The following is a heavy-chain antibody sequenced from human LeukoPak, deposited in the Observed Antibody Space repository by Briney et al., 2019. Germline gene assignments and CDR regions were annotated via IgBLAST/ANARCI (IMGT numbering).Heavy chain of an antibody. CDR3: ANALKEHPFYYQYMDV. Sequence: GGSLRLSCAASVFTFSSYGMSWVRQAPGKGLEWVSAISGSGGTTYYPDFLKGRFTIARANSKNSLFLQMNRLAADDTAVYYVANALKEHPFYYQYMDVWGKGTTVTISS. V-gene: IGHV3-23*01. CDR1: VFTFSSYG. J-gene: IGHJ6*03. CDR2: ISGSGGTT. D-gene: IGHD1/OR15-1a*01.